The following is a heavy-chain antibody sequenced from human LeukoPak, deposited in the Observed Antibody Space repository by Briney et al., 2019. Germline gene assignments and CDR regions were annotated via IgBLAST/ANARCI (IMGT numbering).Heavy chain of an antibody. Sequence: PSETLSLTCAVSGGSISSTSHYWDWIRQPPGKGLEWIGSINNIGAIYYNPSLKSRVTMFVDTSNNQLSLKLNSLTAADTAVYYCARLSSPIVIVPTAVLDYWGQGTLVTVSS. J-gene: IGHJ4*02. D-gene: IGHD2-2*01. V-gene: IGHV4-39*01. CDR1: GGSISSTSHY. CDR3: ARLSSPIVIVPTAVLDY. CDR2: INNIGAI.